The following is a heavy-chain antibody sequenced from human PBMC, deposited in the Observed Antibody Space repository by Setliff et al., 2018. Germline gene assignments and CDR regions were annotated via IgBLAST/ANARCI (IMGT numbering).Heavy chain of an antibody. CDR2: INQGGGAQ. CDR3: ARDVFDFRTGQADP. D-gene: IGHD3-3*01. J-gene: IGHJ5*02. V-gene: IGHV3-7*01. Sequence: LRLSCAASGFTFSSLWMCWVRQAPGKGLEWVANINQGGGAQFYVDSVKGRFTIPRDNAKNSLYLQMSSLRAEDTAVYCCARDVFDFRTGQADPWGQGTLVTVSS. CDR1: GFTFSSLW.